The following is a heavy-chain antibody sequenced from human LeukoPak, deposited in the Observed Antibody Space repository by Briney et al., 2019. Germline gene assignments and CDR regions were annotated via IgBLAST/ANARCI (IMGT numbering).Heavy chain of an antibody. D-gene: IGHD6-13*01. CDR2: IKQDGTEK. J-gene: IGHJ6*03. CDR3: ARQGHRGSSLSYYMDV. CDR1: GFSFTTYW. Sequence: GGSLRLSCGASGFSFTTYWMGWVRQAPGKGLEWVANIKQDGTEKYYVDSVKGRFTISRDNAKNSLYLQMNSLRAEDTAVYYCARQGHRGSSLSYYMDVWGKGTTVTVSS. V-gene: IGHV3-7*01.